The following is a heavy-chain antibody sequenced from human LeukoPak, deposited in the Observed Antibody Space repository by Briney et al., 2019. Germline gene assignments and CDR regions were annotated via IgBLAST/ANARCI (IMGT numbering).Heavy chain of an antibody. D-gene: IGHD1-26*01. CDR1: YGSISRINYY. V-gene: IGHV4-39*01. Sequence: SETLSLTCTVSYGSISRINYYRGWIRQPPGKGLEWLGNIYYSGLTYYNPSLKSRVTISVDTSKNQFSLNLSSVTAADTAVYYCARHSIVGATFDAFNIWGQGTMVTVSS. J-gene: IGHJ3*02. CDR3: ARHSIVGATFDAFNI. CDR2: IYYSGLT.